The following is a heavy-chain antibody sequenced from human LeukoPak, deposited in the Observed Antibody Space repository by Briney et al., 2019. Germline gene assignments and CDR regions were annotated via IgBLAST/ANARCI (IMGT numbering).Heavy chain of an antibody. CDR3: AKGSSIEAGSWPD. V-gene: IGHV4-59*01. D-gene: IGHD6-13*01. J-gene: IGHJ4*02. CDR2: IYYRGST. Sequence: SETLSLTCTVSGGSISTTYFSWIRQPPGKGLEWIGYIYYRGSTDYNPSLKSRVSMSFDTSKRPFYLNISSVTAADTAVYYCAKGSSIEAGSWPDWGQGTLVTVSS. CDR1: GGSISTTY.